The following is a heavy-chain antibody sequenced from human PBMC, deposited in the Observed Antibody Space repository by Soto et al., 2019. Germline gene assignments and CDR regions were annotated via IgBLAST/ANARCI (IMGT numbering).Heavy chain of an antibody. J-gene: IGHJ6*02. CDR2: ISYDGGNK. Sequence: QVQLVESGGGVVQPGRSLRLSCAASGFTFSNYAMHWVRQAPGKGLEWVALISYDGGNKYYADSVKGRFTISRDTSKNTLDLQMNSLRVEDTAVYYCARGEDYYFYYGMDVWGRGTTVTVSS. CDR3: ARGEDYYFYYGMDV. CDR1: GFTFSNYA. V-gene: IGHV3-30-3*01.